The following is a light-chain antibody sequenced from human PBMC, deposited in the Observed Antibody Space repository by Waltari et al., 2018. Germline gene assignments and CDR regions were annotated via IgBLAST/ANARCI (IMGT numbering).Light chain of an antibody. J-gene: IGKJ1*01. CDR3: QQYGTSSPT. Sequence: EIVLTQSPGTLSLSPGEGATLTCRARQSVNDNHLAWYRQRPGQAPRRLIYGASSRTSGTPVRFSGSGSGTDVALTINRLEPEDFAVYYCQQYGTSSPTFGQGTKVEVK. V-gene: IGKV3-20*01. CDR1: QSVNDNH. CDR2: GAS.